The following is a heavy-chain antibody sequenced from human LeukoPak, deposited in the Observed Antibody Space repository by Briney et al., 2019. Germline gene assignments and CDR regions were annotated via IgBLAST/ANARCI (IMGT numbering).Heavy chain of an antibody. D-gene: IGHD3-10*01. CDR2: MWEDGCHK. CDR1: GLIFSSYG. V-gene: IGHV3-33*08. J-gene: IGHJ4*02. CDR3: PRDPGQIWFGEVSPVHFDY. Sequence: GGSVRLFCAVSGLIFSSYGMHGVRRAPGKGLEGVAVMWEDGCHKYYADSVKGRFTISRDNSKNTLYLQMNSLRAEHTAVYYCPRDPGQIWFGEVSPVHFDYWGQGTLVTVSS.